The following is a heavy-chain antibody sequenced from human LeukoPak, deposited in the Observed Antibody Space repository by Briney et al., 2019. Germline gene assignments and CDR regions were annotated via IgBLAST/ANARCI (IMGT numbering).Heavy chain of an antibody. J-gene: IGHJ5*02. Sequence: PGGSLRLSCAASGFTFSSYAMSWVRQAPGKGLEWVSAISGSGGSTYYADSVKGRFTISRDNSKNTLYLQMNSLTAEDTAVYYCAKDLYGYVSNWFDPWGQGTLVTVSS. CDR1: GFTFSSYA. D-gene: IGHD5-12*01. V-gene: IGHV3-23*01. CDR2: ISGSGGST. CDR3: AKDLYGYVSNWFDP.